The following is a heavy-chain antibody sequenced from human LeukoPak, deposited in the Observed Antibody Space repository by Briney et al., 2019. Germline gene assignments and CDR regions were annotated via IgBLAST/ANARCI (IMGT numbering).Heavy chain of an antibody. CDR1: GYTFTGYY. CDR2: INPNSGGT. V-gene: IGHV1-2*02. Sequence: ASVKVSCKASGYTFTGYYMHWVRQAPGQGLEWMGWINPNSGGTNYAQKFQGRVTMTRDTSISTAYMELSRLRSDDTAVYYCARDREMAIIGYYYYYYMDVWGKGTTVTVSS. CDR3: ARDREMAIIGYYYYYYMDV. J-gene: IGHJ6*03. D-gene: IGHD5-24*01.